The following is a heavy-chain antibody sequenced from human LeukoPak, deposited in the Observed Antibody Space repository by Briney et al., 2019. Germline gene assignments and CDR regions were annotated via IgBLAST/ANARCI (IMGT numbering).Heavy chain of an antibody. V-gene: IGHV3-7*01. CDR2: IKEDGRET. D-gene: IGHD1-7*01. J-gene: IGHJ4*02. CDR3: AKAQNFLPSAFFDS. CDR1: GFTFSNYW. Sequence: PGGSLRLSCAASGFTFSNYWMRWVRQAPGKGPEGVANIKEDGRETYYLDSVEGRFTISRDNAKTSLELQMNSLRVEDTAVYYCAKAQNFLPSAFFDSWGQGTLVTVSS.